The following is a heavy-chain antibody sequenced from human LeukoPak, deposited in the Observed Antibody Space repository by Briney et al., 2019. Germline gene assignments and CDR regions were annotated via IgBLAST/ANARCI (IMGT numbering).Heavy chain of an antibody. CDR1: GGTFRSYA. CDR2: IVPIFGTA. CDR3: ATLRPKLRYFDWSMGYYGMDV. D-gene: IGHD3-9*01. V-gene: IGHV1-69*01. Sequence: SVTVACQASGGTFRSYAISWVRQPPGQGLEGMGGIVPIFGTANYAQKFQGRVTITADESTSTAYMELSSLRSEDTAVYYCATLRPKLRYFDWSMGYYGMDVWGKGTTVTVSS. J-gene: IGHJ6*04.